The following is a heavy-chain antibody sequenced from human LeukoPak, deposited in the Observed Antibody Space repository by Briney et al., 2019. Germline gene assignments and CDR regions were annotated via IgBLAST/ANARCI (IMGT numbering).Heavy chain of an antibody. Sequence: GASVKVSCKASGYTFTSYYMHWVRQAPGQGLEWMGIINPSGGSTSYAQKFQGRVTMTRDMSTSTVYMELSSLRSEDTAVYYCARDTIAVADPDVWFDPWGQGTLVTVSS. CDR2: INPSGGST. D-gene: IGHD6-19*01. V-gene: IGHV1-46*01. CDR1: GYTFTSYY. J-gene: IGHJ5*02. CDR3: ARDTIAVADPDVWFDP.